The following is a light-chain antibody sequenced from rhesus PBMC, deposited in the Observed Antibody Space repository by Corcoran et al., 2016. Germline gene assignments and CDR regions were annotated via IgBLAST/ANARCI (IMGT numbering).Light chain of an antibody. Sequence: DIQMTQSPSSLSASMGDRVTITCRASQGITNDLAWYQQKPGETPKLLIYEASSLQSGIPSRFSGGGSGAAFTLTISSLQPEDFATYYCQQYYNTPWTFGQGTKVEIK. V-gene: IGKV1-25*01. CDR1: QGITND. J-gene: IGKJ1*01. CDR3: QQYYNTPWT. CDR2: EAS.